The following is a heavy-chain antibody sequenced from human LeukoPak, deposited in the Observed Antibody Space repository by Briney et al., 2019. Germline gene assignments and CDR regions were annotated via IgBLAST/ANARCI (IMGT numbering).Heavy chain of an antibody. Sequence: GASVKVSCKASGGTFSSYAISWVRQAPGQGLEWMGGIIPIFGTANYAQKFQGRVTITADESTSTAYMELSSLRSEDTAVYYCVIGIAAAGTGWFDPWGQGTLVTVSS. J-gene: IGHJ5*02. D-gene: IGHD6-13*01. CDR2: IIPIFGTA. V-gene: IGHV1-69*13. CDR3: VIGIAAAGTGWFDP. CDR1: GGTFSSYA.